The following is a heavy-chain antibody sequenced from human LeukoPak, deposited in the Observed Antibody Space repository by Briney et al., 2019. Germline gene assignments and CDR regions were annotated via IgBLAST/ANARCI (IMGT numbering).Heavy chain of an antibody. Sequence: GGSLRLSCAASGFTFSSYGMHWVRQAPGKGLEWVAFIRHDGSNKYYADSVKGRFTISRDNSKNTLYLQMNSLRAEDTAVYYCAKEWGYCSSTSCYKYFDYWGQGTLVTVSS. D-gene: IGHD2-2*02. CDR2: IRHDGSNK. CDR3: AKEWGYCSSTSCYKYFDY. CDR1: GFTFSSYG. V-gene: IGHV3-30*02. J-gene: IGHJ4*02.